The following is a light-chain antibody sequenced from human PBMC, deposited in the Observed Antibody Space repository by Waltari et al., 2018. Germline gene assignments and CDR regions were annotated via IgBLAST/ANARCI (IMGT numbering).Light chain of an antibody. V-gene: IGLV6-57*01. CDR3: QSYDSSNRDVV. CDR2: EDN. J-gene: IGLJ2*01. Sequence: NFMLTQPHSVSESPGKTVTISCTRSSGSIASNYLQCYQQRPGSSPTTVIYEDNQRPSGVPDRFSGSIDSSSNSASLTISGLKTEDEADFYCQSYDSSNRDVVFGGGTKLTVL. CDR1: SGSIASNY.